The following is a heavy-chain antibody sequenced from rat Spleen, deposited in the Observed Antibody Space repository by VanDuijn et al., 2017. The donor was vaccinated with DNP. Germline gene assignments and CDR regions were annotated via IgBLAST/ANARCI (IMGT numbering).Heavy chain of an antibody. Sequence: EVQLVESGGDLVQPGRSLKLSCAASGFTFSYYWMAWIRQVPGKGLEWIASITANSGGTYYPDSVKGRFTISRDNTKNTLYLQMNSLRSEDTATYYCTRVGDLHYGGDGDVLDVWGQGTSVTVSS. CDR3: TRVGDLHYGGDGDVLDV. CDR1: GFTFSYYW. D-gene: IGHD1-1*01. CDR2: ITANSGGT. J-gene: IGHJ4*01. V-gene: IGHV5-31*01.